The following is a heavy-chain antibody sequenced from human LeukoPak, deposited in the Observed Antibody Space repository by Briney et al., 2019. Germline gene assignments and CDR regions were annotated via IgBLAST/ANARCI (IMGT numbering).Heavy chain of an antibody. CDR2: IYYSGST. CDR1: GGSISSYY. Sequence: SETLSLTCTVSGGSISSYYWSWLRQPPGKGLEWIGYIYYSGSTNYNPSLKSRVTISVDTSKNQFSLKLSSVTAADTAVYYCARQEGGWLGSSYYFDYWGQGTLVTVSS. V-gene: IGHV4-59*08. CDR3: ARQEGGWLGSSYYFDY. D-gene: IGHD6-19*01. J-gene: IGHJ4*02.